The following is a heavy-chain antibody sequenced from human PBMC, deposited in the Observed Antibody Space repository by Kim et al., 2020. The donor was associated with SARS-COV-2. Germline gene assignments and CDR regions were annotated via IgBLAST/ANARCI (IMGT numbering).Heavy chain of an antibody. Sequence: GGSLRLSCAASGFTFSSYWMSWVRQAPGKGLECVANIKQDGSEKYYVDSVKGRFTISRDNAKNSLYLQMNSLRAEDTAVYYCARFRSRWSGNFDYWGQGTLVTVSS. CDR1: GFTFSSYW. D-gene: IGHD6-19*01. CDR2: IKQDGSEK. J-gene: IGHJ4*02. CDR3: ARFRSRWSGNFDY. V-gene: IGHV3-7*01.